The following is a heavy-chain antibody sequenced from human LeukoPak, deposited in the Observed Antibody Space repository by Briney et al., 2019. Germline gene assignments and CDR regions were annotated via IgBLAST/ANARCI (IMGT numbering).Heavy chain of an antibody. J-gene: IGHJ4*02. D-gene: IGHD6-13*01. CDR1: GYSISSGYY. V-gene: IGHV4-38-2*02. CDR3: AREVRSSSWYIGY. Sequence: SSETLSLTCTVSGYSISSGYYWGWIRQPPGKGLEWIGGIYHSGSTYYNPSLKSRVTISVDTSKNQFSLKLSSVTAADTAVYYCAREVRSSSWYIGYWGQGTLVTVSS. CDR2: IYHSGST.